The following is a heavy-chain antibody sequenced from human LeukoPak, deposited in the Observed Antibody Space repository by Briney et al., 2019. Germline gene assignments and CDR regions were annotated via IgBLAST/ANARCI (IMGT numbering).Heavy chain of an antibody. J-gene: IGHJ4*02. CDR1: GFTFSSYS. CDR2: ISSSSSYI. V-gene: IGHV3-21*01. CDR3: TRRYSRGGGFDY. D-gene: IGHD6-13*01. Sequence: GGSLRLSCAASGFTFSSYSMNWVRQAPGKGLEWVSSISSSSSYIYYADSVKGRFTISRDNAKNSLYLQMNSLRAEDTAVYYCTRRYSRGGGFDYWGQGTLVTVSS.